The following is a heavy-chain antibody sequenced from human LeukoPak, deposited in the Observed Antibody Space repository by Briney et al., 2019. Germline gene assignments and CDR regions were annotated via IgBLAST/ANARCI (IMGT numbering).Heavy chain of an antibody. CDR3: ARDSSDFWSRYHNWFDP. CDR2: ISSSGSTI. V-gene: IGHV3-11*04. Sequence: PGGSLRLSCAASGFTFSDYYMSWIRQAPGKGLEWVSYISSSGSTIYYADSVKGRFTISRDNAKNSLYLQMNSLRAEDTAVYYCARDSSDFWSRYHNWFDPWGQGTLVTVSS. D-gene: IGHD3-3*01. CDR1: GFTFSDYY. J-gene: IGHJ5*02.